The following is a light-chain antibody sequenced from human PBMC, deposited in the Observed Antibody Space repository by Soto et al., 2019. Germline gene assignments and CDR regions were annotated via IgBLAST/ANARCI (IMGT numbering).Light chain of an antibody. CDR2: SAS. V-gene: IGKV1-39*01. CDR1: QSISSH. J-gene: IGKJ3*01. Sequence: DIQMTQSPSSLSASVGDRVSITCRTSQSISSHLNWYQQKQGRAPKLMIYSASYLENGVPSRFSGSGSGTDFNLTISGLQPEDVPTYYCQQSHNRPPFTFGPGTRVEIK. CDR3: QQSHNRPPFT.